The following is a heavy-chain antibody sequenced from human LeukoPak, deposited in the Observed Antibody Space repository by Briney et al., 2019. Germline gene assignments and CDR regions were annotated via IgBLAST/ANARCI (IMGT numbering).Heavy chain of an antibody. Sequence: GGSLRLSCAASDFNFNNYAMSWVRQAPGKGLEWVAAISATDAATWYADSVAGRFTISGDNSKNSLYLQINSLRVEDTAVYYCARDAHFPDDVLDIWGQGTMVTVSS. V-gene: IGHV3-23*01. CDR2: ISATDAAT. J-gene: IGHJ3*02. CDR3: ARDAHFPDDVLDI. D-gene: IGHD3-3*02. CDR1: DFNFNNYA.